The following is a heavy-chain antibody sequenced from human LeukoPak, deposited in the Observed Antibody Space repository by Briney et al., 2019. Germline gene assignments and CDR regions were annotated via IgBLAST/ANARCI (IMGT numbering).Heavy chain of an antibody. J-gene: IGHJ4*02. CDR3: ARGDVYSGYDFLDY. Sequence: GGSLRLSCAASGFTFSSYAMSWVRQAPGKGLEWVSAISGSGGSTYYADSVKGRFTISRDNSKNTLYLQMNSLRAEDTAVYYCARGDVYSGYDFLDYWGQGTPVTVSS. CDR2: ISGSGGST. V-gene: IGHV3-23*01. CDR1: GFTFSSYA. D-gene: IGHD5-12*01.